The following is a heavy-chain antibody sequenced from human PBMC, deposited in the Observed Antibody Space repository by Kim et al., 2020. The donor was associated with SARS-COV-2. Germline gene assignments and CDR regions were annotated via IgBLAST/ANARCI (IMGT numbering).Heavy chain of an antibody. CDR2: INSDGSST. J-gene: IGHJ6*02. V-gene: IGHV3-74*03. D-gene: IGHD6-13*01. CDR1: GFIYSGYW. CDR3: TRESSSPGDYRMDV. Sequence: GGSLRLSCAASGFIYSGYWMHWVRQAPGKGLVWVSRINSDGSSTKYADSVKGRFTISRDNTKNTLYLQMDSLRAEDTAVYYCTRESSSPGDYRMDVWGQGTTVTVSS.